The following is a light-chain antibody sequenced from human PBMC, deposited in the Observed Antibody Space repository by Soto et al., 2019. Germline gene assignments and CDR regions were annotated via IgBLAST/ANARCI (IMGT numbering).Light chain of an antibody. CDR3: QQRTNWPIT. Sequence: EIVMTQSPATLSVSPGERSTLSCRASQSVSSYLAWYHHKPGQAPRLLIYDAYNRATGIPARFSGSGSGTDFTLTISSLEPEDFGVYYCQQRTNWPITFGQGTRREIK. J-gene: IGKJ5*01. CDR1: QSVSSY. V-gene: IGKV3-11*01. CDR2: DAY.